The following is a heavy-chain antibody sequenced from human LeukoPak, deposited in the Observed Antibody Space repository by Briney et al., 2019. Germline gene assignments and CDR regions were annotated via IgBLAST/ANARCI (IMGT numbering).Heavy chain of an antibody. D-gene: IGHD6-13*01. CDR1: GGTFSSYA. V-gene: IGHV1-69*01. J-gene: IGHJ4*02. CDR2: IIPIFGTA. CDR3: ARVAPIAAAGHKIKYFDC. Sequence: ASVKVSCKASGGTFSSYAISWVRQAPGQGLEWMGGIIPIFGTANYAQKFQGRVTITADESTSTAYMELSSLRSEDTAVYYCARVAPIAAAGHKIKYFDCWGQGTLVTVSS.